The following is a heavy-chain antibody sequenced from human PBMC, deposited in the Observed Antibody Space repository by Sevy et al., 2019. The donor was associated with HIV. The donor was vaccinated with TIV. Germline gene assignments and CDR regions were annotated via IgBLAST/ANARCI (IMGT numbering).Heavy chain of an antibody. CDR1: GYTFTGYY. CDR2: INPNSGGT. CDR3: ARAQYYYDSSSYYGRGVDYGMDV. V-gene: IGHV1-2*02. Sequence: ASVKVSCKASGYTFTGYYMHWVRQAPGQGLEWMGWINPNSGGTNYAQKFQGRVTMTRDTSISTAYMELSRLRSDDTAVYYCARAQYYYDSSSYYGRGVDYGMDVWGQGTTVTVSS. J-gene: IGHJ6*02. D-gene: IGHD3-22*01.